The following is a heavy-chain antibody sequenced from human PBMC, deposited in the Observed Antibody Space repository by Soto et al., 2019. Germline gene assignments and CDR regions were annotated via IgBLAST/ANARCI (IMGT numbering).Heavy chain of an antibody. J-gene: IGHJ4*02. CDR2: ISSGSSTI. D-gene: IGHD7-27*01. CDR1: GFTFSTYS. CDR3: ASRPFTLGI. V-gene: IGHV3-48*02. Sequence: EVQLVESGGGLVQPGGSLRLSCAASGFTFSTYSMNWVRQAPGKGLEWVSYISSGSSTIYYADSVKGRFTISRDNAKNSQYLQMNSRRDEDTAVYYCASRPFTLGIWGQGTLVTVSS.